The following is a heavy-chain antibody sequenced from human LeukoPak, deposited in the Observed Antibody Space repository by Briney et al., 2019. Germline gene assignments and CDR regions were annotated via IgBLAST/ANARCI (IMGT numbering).Heavy chain of an antibody. D-gene: IGHD6-19*01. CDR1: GFTFSSYE. V-gene: IGHV3-48*03. J-gene: IGHJ4*02. Sequence: GGSPRLSCAASGFTFSSYEMNWVRQAPGKGLEWVSYISSSGSTIYYADSVKGRFTISRDNAKNSLYLQMNSLRAEDTALYYCARVSDISVAAYFDYWGQGTLVTVSS. CDR3: ARVSDISVAAYFDY. CDR2: ISSSGSTI.